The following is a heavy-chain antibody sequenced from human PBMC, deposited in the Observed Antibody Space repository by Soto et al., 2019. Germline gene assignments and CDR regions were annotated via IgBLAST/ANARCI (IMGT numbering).Heavy chain of an antibody. CDR1: GFAFSCYA. J-gene: IGHJ3*02. Sequence: GGSLRLSCAASGFAFSCYAMSWVRQAPGKGLEWVSAISGSGGSTYYADSVKGRFTISRDNSKNTLYLQMNSLRAEDTAVYYCAKYYDFWSGYLDAFDIWGQGTMVTVSS. V-gene: IGHV3-23*01. D-gene: IGHD3-3*01. CDR2: ISGSGGST. CDR3: AKYYDFWSGYLDAFDI.